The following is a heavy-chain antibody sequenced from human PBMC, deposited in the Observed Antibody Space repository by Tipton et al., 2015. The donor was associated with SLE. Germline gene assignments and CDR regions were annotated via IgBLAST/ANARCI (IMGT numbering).Heavy chain of an antibody. V-gene: IGHV4-31*03. CDR1: GGSISSGDYF. J-gene: IGHJ4*02. D-gene: IGHD1-26*01. Sequence: TLSLTCTVSGGSISSGDYFWSWIRQHPGKGLEWIGYIYYSGSTYYNPSLESRVTISVDTSKNQFSLKLSSVTAADTAVYYCARHSWVGGDYWGQGTLVTVSS. CDR3: ARHSWVGGDY. CDR2: IYYSGST.